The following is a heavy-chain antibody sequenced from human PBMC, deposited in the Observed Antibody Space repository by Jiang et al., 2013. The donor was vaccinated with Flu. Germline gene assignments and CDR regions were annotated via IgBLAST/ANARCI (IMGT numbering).Heavy chain of an antibody. CDR2: IHYSGST. CDR1: GGSISSYY. J-gene: IGHJ4*02. D-gene: IGHD3-10*01. Sequence: GPGLVKPSEILSLTCTVSGGSISSYYWSWLRQPPGKGLEWIGYIHYSGSTNYNPSLKSRVTISVDTSKNQFSLKLRSVTAADTAVYFCATAGYGSGSSFDYWGQGSLVTVSS. V-gene: IGHV4-59*01. CDR3: ATAGYGSGSSFDY.